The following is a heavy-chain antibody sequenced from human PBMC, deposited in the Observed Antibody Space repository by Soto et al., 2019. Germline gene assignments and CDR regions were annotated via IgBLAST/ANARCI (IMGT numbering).Heavy chain of an antibody. CDR3: ARLIVVVPAAITMVGYFDY. Sequence: PSETLSLTCTVSGGSISSYYWSWIRQPPGKGLEWIGYIYYSGSTNYNPSLKSRVTISVDTSKNQFSLKLSSVTAADTAVYYCARLIVVVPAAITMVGYFDYWGQGTLVTVSS. J-gene: IGHJ4*02. D-gene: IGHD2-2*01. CDR2: IYYSGST. V-gene: IGHV4-59*08. CDR1: GGSISSYY.